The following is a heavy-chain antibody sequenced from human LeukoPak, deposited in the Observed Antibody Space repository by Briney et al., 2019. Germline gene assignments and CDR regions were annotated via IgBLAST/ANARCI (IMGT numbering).Heavy chain of an antibody. CDR3: ARDTPGYYYGMDV. Sequence: PGGSLRLSCAASGFTFSSYGMHWVRQAPGKGLEWVAVISYDGSNKYYADSVKGRFTISRDNSKNTLYLQMNSLRAEDTAVYYCARDTPGYYYGMDVWGQGTTVTVSS. CDR1: GFTFSSYG. D-gene: IGHD3-10*01. J-gene: IGHJ6*02. V-gene: IGHV3-30*03. CDR2: ISYDGSNK.